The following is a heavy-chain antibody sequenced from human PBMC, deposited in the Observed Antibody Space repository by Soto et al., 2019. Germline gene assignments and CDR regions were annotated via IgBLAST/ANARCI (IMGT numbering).Heavy chain of an antibody. J-gene: IGHJ4*02. CDR2: IATDGRTA. CDR1: GFAFSTYA. V-gene: IGHV3-30*03. CDR3: GHPVGVAAGCRTDF. Sequence: QVQVVESGGGVVQPGRSLRLSCAASGFAFSTYAMHWLRLAPGRGLEWVAVIATDGRTAFYADSVKGRFVISRDNSKNTVFLQMSSLRGEDTAMYYCGHPVGVAAGCRTDFWGQGTLVTVSS. D-gene: IGHD6-25*01.